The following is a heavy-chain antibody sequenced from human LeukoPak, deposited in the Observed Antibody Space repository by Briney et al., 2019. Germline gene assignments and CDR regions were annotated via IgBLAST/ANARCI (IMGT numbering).Heavy chain of an antibody. Sequence: PETLSLTCTVSGGSISSYYWSWIRQPPGKGLEWIAYISDIGSINYNPSLKSRVTISLDTSKNQFSLKLSSVTAADTAIYYCAGHHPRNTVDFWGQGTLVTVSS. V-gene: IGHV4-59*08. CDR2: ISDIGSI. CDR3: AGHHPRNTVDF. CDR1: GGSISSYY. D-gene: IGHD2-8*02. J-gene: IGHJ4*02.